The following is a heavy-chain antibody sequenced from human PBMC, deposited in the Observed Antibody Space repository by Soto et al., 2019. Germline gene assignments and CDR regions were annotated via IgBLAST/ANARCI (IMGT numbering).Heavy chain of an antibody. J-gene: IGHJ6*03. CDR2: IYHSGST. D-gene: IGHD2-2*01. Sequence: PSETLSLTCAVSSGSISSSNWWSWVRQPPGKGLEWIGEIYHSGSTNYNPSLKSRVTISVDKSKNQFSLKLSSVTAADTAVYYCARRTVVVVPAAMGSLNYYYYMDVWGKGTTVTVSS. CDR3: ARRTVVVVPAAMGSLNYYYYMDV. V-gene: IGHV4-4*02. CDR1: SGSISSSNW.